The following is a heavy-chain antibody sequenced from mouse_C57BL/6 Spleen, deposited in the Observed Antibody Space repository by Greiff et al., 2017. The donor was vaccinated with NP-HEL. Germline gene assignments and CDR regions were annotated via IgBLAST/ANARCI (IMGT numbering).Heavy chain of an antibody. D-gene: IGHD1-1*01. V-gene: IGHV3-6*01. CDR2: ISYDGSN. Sequence: EVKLQESGPGLVKPSQSLSLTCSVTGYSITSGYYWNWIRQFPGNKLEWMGYISYDGSNNYNPSLKNRISITRDTSKNQFFLKLNSVTTEDTATYYCAGDYYGSSSFDYWGQGTTLTVSS. CDR3: AGDYYGSSSFDY. J-gene: IGHJ2*01. CDR1: GYSITSGYY.